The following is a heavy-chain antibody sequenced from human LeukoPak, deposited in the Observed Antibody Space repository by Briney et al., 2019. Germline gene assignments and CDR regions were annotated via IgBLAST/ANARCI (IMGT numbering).Heavy chain of an antibody. Sequence: GGALRLSCAASGFTFSSYAMSWVRQAPGKGLEWVSAIRDSGSSTHYADSVKGRFTTSRDNSKNTLFLQMNSLRAENTAIYYCAKYGPQDSGSSHFDYWGQGALVTVSS. J-gene: IGHJ4*02. D-gene: IGHD1-26*01. V-gene: IGHV3-23*01. CDR3: AKYGPQDSGSSHFDY. CDR2: IRDSGSST. CDR1: GFTFSSYA.